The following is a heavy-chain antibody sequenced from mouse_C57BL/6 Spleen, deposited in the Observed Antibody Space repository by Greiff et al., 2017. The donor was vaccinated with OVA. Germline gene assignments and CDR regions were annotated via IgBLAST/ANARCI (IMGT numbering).Heavy chain of an antibody. CDR1: GFSFNTYA. Sequence: EVQLVESGGGLVQPKGSLKLSCAASGFSFNTYAMNWVRQAPGKGLEWVARIRSKRNNYATYYADSVKDRFTISRDDSESMRYLQMNNLKTEDTAMYYCVRGGGAMDYWGQGTSVTVSS. V-gene: IGHV10-1*01. CDR2: IRSKRNNYAT. CDR3: VRGGGAMDY. J-gene: IGHJ4*01.